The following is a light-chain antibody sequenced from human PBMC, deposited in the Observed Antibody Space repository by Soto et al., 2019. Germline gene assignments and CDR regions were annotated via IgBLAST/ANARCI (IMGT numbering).Light chain of an antibody. CDR3: QQYNTFSPT. CDR2: KAS. Sequence: DIQMTQSPSTLSTSVGDRVTITCRASQSIGTWLAWYQQKPGKAPKVLIYKASILETGVPSRFSGSGSGTEFPPPISSLQPDDFATYYRQQYNTFSPTFGQGTKVEIK. CDR1: QSIGTW. J-gene: IGKJ1*01. V-gene: IGKV1-5*03.